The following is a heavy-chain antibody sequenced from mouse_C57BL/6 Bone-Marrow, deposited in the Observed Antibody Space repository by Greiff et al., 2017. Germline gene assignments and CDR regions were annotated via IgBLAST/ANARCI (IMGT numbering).Heavy chain of an antibody. CDR2: IDPSDSYT. CDR3: ARPAYYSNYLYWYFDV. D-gene: IGHD2-5*01. V-gene: IGHV1-69*01. Sequence: QVQLQQPGAELVMPGASVKLSCKASGYTFTSYWMHWVKQRPGQGLEWIGEIDPSDSYTNYNQKFKGKSTLTVDKSSSTAYMQLSSLTSEDSAVYYCARPAYYSNYLYWYFDVWGTGTTVTVSS. CDR1: GYTFTSYW. J-gene: IGHJ1*03.